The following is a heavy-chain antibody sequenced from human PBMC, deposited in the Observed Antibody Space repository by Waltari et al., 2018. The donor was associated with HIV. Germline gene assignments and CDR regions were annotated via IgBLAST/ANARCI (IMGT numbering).Heavy chain of an antibody. CDR3: ARGTPLYGLDV. Sequence: EVILVVSGGGLAQPGGSLRLSCAAPGFTFSNTWMGWVRQAPGKGLEWVANIKDDGTEAYYLDSVKGRFTISRDNAKDSLSLQMNSLRAEDTAVYYCARGTPLYGLDVWGQGTTVTASS. V-gene: IGHV3-7*01. D-gene: IGHD2-15*01. J-gene: IGHJ6*02. CDR1: GFTFSNTW. CDR2: IKDDGTEA.